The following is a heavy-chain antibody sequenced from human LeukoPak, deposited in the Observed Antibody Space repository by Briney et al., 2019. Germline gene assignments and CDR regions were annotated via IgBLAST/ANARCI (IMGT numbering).Heavy chain of an antibody. V-gene: IGHV4-59*01. Sequence: PSETLSLTCTVSGGSISSYYWNWIWQPPGKGQERVGYIYYSGSTNYNPSLKSRVTISVDTSKTQFSLKLSSVPAADTAVYYCARAKAFYYGSGSFDAFDIWGQGTMVTVSS. CDR2: IYYSGST. D-gene: IGHD3-10*01. CDR3: ARAKAFYYGSGSFDAFDI. CDR1: GGSISSYY. J-gene: IGHJ3*02.